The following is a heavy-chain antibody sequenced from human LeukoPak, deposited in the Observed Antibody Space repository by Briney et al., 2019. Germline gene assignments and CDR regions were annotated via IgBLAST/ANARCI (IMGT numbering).Heavy chain of an antibody. CDR1: GYSISSGNY. D-gene: IGHD6-6*01. V-gene: IGHV4-38-2*02. Sequence: SETLSLTCTISGYSISSGNYWGWIRQPPGKGLEWNGEIYHSGNSNYNPSLKSRVTISVDKSKNQFSLKLSSVTAADTAVYYCARDVGARLPGYWGQGTLVTVSS. J-gene: IGHJ4*02. CDR3: ARDVGARLPGY. CDR2: IYHSGNS.